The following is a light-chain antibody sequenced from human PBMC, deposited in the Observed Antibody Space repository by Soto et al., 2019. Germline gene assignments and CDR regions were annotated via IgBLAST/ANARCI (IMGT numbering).Light chain of an antibody. CDR1: QSVSSSY. CDR3: QQYGSSPET. V-gene: IGKV3-20*01. Sequence: EIVLTQSPGTLSSSPGERATLSCRASQSVSSSYLAWYQQKPGQAPRLLIYGASSRATGIPDRFSGSGSGTDFTLTISRLETEDFAVYYCQQYGSSPETFGQGTKVDIK. CDR2: GAS. J-gene: IGKJ1*01.